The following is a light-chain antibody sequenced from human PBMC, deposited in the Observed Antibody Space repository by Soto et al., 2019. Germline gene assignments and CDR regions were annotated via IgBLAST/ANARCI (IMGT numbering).Light chain of an antibody. J-gene: IGKJ1*01. CDR3: QQRT. Sequence: DTPMTQSPSTLSASIGDRVTITCRASQDISNWLAWYQQRPGKAPKLLIYKASTLQNGVPSRFSGSGSGTEFPLPISRLPPDDFATYYCQQRTFGQGTKVEIK. CDR1: QDISNW. V-gene: IGKV1-5*03. CDR2: KAS.